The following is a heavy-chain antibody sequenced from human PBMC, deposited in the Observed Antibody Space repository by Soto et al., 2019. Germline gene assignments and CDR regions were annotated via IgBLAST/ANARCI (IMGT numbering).Heavy chain of an antibody. CDR3: ARLGNDIFDY. V-gene: IGHV5-51*01. Sequence: ESLKLSCNGSGYSFTIYWIGWVRQMPGKGLEWMGIIYPGDSNTRYSPSFQGQVTISADKSISTAYLQWSSLKASDTAMYYCARLGNDIFDYWGQGPLVTVSS. D-gene: IGHD1-1*01. CDR1: GYSFTIYW. CDR2: IYPGDSNT. J-gene: IGHJ4*02.